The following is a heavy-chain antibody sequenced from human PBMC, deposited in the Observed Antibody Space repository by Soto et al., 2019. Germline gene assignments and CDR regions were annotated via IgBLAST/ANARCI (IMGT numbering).Heavy chain of an antibody. D-gene: IGHD2-15*01. V-gene: IGHV6-1*01. CDR2: TYYRSRWYS. J-gene: IGHJ6*02. Sequence: SQTLSLTCVCSVDSVSSNSVAWNCVGQSPSRGLEWLGRTYYRSRWYSDYAVSVRSRIDINADTSKNQVSLQLNSVTPEDTAVYYCARSEEDSDYYYGMDVWGQGTTVTVSS. CDR1: VDSVSSNSVA. CDR3: ARSEEDSDYYYGMDV.